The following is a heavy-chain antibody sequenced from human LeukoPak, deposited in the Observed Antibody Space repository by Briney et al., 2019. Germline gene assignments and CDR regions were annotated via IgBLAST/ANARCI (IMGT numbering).Heavy chain of an antibody. Sequence: GGSLRLSCVASGFTLEDYGMSWVRQGPGKGLEWVSGINWNGGSTVYADSVKGRFTISRDNANNSLYLQMNSLRAEDTAVYYCARRSIAVAGPFDYWGQGTLVTVSS. CDR1: GFTLEDYG. J-gene: IGHJ4*02. CDR3: ARRSIAVAGPFDY. V-gene: IGHV3-20*04. D-gene: IGHD6-19*01. CDR2: INWNGGST.